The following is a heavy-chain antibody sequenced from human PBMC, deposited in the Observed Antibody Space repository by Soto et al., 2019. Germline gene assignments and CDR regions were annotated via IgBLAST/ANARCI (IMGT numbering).Heavy chain of an antibody. V-gene: IGHV1-18*01. CDR1: DSVFVTAV. Sequence: QALLEQSGPEVKKPGDSVRISFWLYDSVFVTAVITWLRQAPGQGLEWMGWISANDGGTLSAMKFTDRLVMSTDPRWSMAYLHRWDVTYDDSAVYFCARGGGRHLSPLETWGHGTPVTVSS. CDR2: ISANDGGT. D-gene: IGHD3-10*01. J-gene: IGHJ4*01. CDR3: ARGGGRHLSPLET.